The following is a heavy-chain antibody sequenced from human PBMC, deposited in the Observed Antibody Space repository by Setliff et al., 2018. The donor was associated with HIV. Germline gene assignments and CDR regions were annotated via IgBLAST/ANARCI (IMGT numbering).Heavy chain of an antibody. D-gene: IGHD6-19*01. V-gene: IGHV3-9*01. Sequence: GGSLRLSCAASGFTFDDYAMHWVRQAPGKGLEWVSGISWNSGSIGYADSVKGRFTISRDNAKDSLYLQMNSLRAEDTALYYCVKEGYSSVSGAYMDVWGKGTTVTVSS. CDR3: VKEGYSSVSGAYMDV. J-gene: IGHJ6*04. CDR2: ISWNSGSI. CDR1: GFTFDDYA.